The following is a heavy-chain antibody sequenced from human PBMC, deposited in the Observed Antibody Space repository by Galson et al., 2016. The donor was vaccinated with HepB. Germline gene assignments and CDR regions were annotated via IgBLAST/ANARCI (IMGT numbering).Heavy chain of an antibody. CDR2: IWYDGSKI. J-gene: IGHJ4*02. V-gene: IGHV3-33*01. CDR1: GFTFNSYG. CDR3: ARQRLRWFSYLDS. Sequence: SLRLSCAASGFTFNSYGMHWVRQSPGKGLECVALIWYDGSKISYADSVKGRFTISRDDPKNTLYLQMNNLTPEDTGIYYCARQRLRWFSYLDSWGQGALVTVSS. D-gene: IGHD4-23*01.